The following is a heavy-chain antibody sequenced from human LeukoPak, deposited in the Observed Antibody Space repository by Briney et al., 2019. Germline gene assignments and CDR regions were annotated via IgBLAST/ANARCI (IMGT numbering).Heavy chain of an antibody. D-gene: IGHD3-22*01. V-gene: IGHV4-59*01. CDR3: ARSESTRYYYDSSGRGAFDI. Sequence: SETLSLTCTVSGGSISSYYWSWIRQPPGKGLEWIGDIYYSGSTNYNPSLKSRVTISVDTSKNQFSLKLSSVTAADTAVYYCARSESTRYYYDSSGRGAFDIWGQGTMVTVSS. CDR2: IYYSGST. J-gene: IGHJ3*02. CDR1: GGSISSYY.